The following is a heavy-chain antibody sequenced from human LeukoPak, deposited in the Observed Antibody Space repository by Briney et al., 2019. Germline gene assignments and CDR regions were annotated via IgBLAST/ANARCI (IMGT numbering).Heavy chain of an antibody. CDR2: ISALNGNT. CDR1: GYIITSYG. J-gene: IGHJ4*02. V-gene: IGHV1-18*01. D-gene: IGHD3-10*01. CDR3: ARDPEGVTPLDY. Sequence: ASVKVSCEASGYIITSYGFAWVRQAPGQGLEWMGWISALNGNTNYAQKFQGRVTMTTDTSTSTAYMELRSLTSDDTAMYYCARDPEGVTPLDYWGQGTLVTVSS.